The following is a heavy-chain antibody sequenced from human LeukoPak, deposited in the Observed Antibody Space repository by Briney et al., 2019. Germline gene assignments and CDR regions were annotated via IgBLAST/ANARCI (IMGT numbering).Heavy chain of an antibody. Sequence: GGSLRLSCAPSGFTFSDSAMSWVRQAPGEGLECVSGISGSGGSTYYADSVKGRFTISRDNSKNTLYLQMNSLRAEDTAVYYCAKRRGDHYDSSGYSCYYYYMDIWGKGTTVTVSS. D-gene: IGHD3-22*01. CDR1: GFTFSDSA. CDR2: ISGSGGST. CDR3: AKRRGDHYDSSGYSCYYYYMDI. V-gene: IGHV3-23*01. J-gene: IGHJ6*03.